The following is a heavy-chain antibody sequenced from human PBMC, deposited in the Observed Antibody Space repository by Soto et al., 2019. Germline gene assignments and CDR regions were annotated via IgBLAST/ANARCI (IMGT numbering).Heavy chain of an antibody. CDR1: GGTFSSYA. CDR2: IIPIFGTA. V-gene: IGHV1-69*06. CDR3: AREVLGYCSGGSCYDYYYGMDV. D-gene: IGHD2-15*01. Sequence: QVQLVQSGAEVKKPGSSVKVSCKASGGTFSSYAISWVRQAPGQGLEWMGGIIPIFGTANYAQKFQGRVTITADKSTSTAYMELRSLRYEDTAVYYCAREVLGYCSGGSCYDYYYGMDVWGQGTTVTVSS. J-gene: IGHJ6*02.